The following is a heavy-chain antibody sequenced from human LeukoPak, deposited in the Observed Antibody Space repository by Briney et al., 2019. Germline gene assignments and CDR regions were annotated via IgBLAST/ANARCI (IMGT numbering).Heavy chain of an antibody. CDR1: GFSVSNNY. CDR2: IKQDGSEK. Sequence: GGSLRLSCEASGFSVSNNYMNWVRQAPGKGLEWVANIKQDGSEKYYVDSVKGRFTISRDNAKNSLYLQMNSLRAEDTAVYYCAREDGGFLDYWGQGTLVTVSS. V-gene: IGHV3-7*01. CDR3: AREDGGFLDY. J-gene: IGHJ4*02. D-gene: IGHD2-15*01.